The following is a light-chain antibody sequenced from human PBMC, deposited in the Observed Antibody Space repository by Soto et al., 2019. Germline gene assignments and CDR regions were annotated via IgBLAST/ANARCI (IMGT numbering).Light chain of an antibody. V-gene: IGKV3-15*01. CDR1: QSVSSN. CDR3: QRYNNWPPWT. J-gene: IGKJ1*01. Sequence: EIVMTQSPATLSVSPGERATLSCRASQSVSSNLAWYQQKAGQAPRLLIYGASTRATGIPARFSGSGSGTEFTLTISSLQSEDFAVYYCQRYNNWPPWTFGQGTQVDVK. CDR2: GAS.